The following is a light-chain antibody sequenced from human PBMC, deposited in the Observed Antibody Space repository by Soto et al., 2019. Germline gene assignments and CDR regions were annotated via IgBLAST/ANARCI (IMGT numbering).Light chain of an antibody. V-gene: IGLV2-23*02. CDR2: EVS. J-gene: IGLJ1*01. CDR1: SSDVGSYNL. CDR3: CSYAGSSPYV. Sequence: QSALTQPASASGSPGQSITISCTGTSSDVGSYNLVSWYQQHPGKAPQLMIYEVSKRPAGVSNRFSGSKSGNTASLTISGLHAEDEADYYCCSYAGSSPYVFGTGTKLTVL.